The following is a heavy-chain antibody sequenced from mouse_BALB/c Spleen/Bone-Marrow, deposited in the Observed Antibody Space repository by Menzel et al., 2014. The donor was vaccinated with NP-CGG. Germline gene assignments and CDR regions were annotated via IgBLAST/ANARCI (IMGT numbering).Heavy chain of an antibody. CDR1: GYTFTDYA. V-gene: IGHV1S137*01. J-gene: IGHJ3*01. D-gene: IGHD2-2*01. CDR3: AIRYGYDGEAVAWFAY. CDR2: ISTYYGDA. Sequence: VQLQQSGAELVRPGVSVKISCKGSGYTFTDYAMHWVKQSHAKSLEWIGVISTYYGDASYNQKFKGKATMTVDKSSSTAYMELARLTSEDSAIYYCAIRYGYDGEAVAWFAYWGQGTLVTVSA.